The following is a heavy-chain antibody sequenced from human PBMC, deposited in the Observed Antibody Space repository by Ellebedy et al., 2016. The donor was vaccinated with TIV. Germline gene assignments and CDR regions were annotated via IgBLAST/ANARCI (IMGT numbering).Heavy chain of an antibody. CDR1: GFSFSRYG. D-gene: IGHD1-1*01. Sequence: GGSLRLSXAASGFSFSRYGIHWVRQAPGRGLEWVAGISSGGNAQDYADSVRGRFTISRDNSKNTLYLEMNSLRVEDTAVYFRAKDLSISTTPDYWGQGTLVTVSS. V-gene: IGHV3-30*18. CDR2: ISSGGNAQ. CDR3: AKDLSISTTPDY. J-gene: IGHJ4*02.